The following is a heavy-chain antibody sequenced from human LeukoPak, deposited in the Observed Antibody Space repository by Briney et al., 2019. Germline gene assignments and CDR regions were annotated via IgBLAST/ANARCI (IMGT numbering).Heavy chain of an antibody. CDR3: ARESSSRLGAGY. CDR2: ITSSSHSI. D-gene: IGHD2-2*01. CDR1: GFTFSSYS. Sequence: GGSLRLSCAASGFTFSSYSMNWVRQAPGKGLEWVSYITSSSHSIYYADSVKGRFTISRDNAKNSLYLQMNSLRDEDTAVYYCARESSSRLGAGYWGQGTLVTVSS. V-gene: IGHV3-48*02. J-gene: IGHJ4*02.